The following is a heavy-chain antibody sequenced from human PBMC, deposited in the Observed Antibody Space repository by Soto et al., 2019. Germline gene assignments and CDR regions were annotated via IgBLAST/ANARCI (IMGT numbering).Heavy chain of an antibody. CDR2: ILPLSGTT. CDR1: GGTFSAYA. CDR3: ARANPTKYYDYVWGDYRRGGMDV. D-gene: IGHD3-16*02. Sequence: QLQLVQSGAEVKKPGSSVKVSCKASGGTFSAYAISWVRQAPGQGLEWMGGILPLSGTTNYTQRFQGRVTISADKSTSTGYMELSSLRSEDTVVYYCARANPTKYYDYVWGDYRRGGMDVWGQGTTVTVSS. V-gene: IGHV1-69*06. J-gene: IGHJ6*02.